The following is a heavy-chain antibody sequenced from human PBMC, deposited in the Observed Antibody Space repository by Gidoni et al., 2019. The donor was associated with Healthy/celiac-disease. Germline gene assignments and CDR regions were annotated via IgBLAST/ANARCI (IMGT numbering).Heavy chain of an antibody. CDR3: ARVVVVVAANDAFDI. D-gene: IGHD2-15*01. J-gene: IGHJ3*02. CDR2: MSSSGSTI. CDR1: GFTFSDYS. V-gene: IGHV3-11*01. Sequence: QVQLVESGGGLVKPGGSLRISCAASGFTFSDYSMSWSRQDPGKGLEWVSYMSSSGSTIYYADSVKGRFTISRDNAKNSLYLQMNSLRAEDTAVYYCARVVVVVAANDAFDIWGQGTNGHRLF.